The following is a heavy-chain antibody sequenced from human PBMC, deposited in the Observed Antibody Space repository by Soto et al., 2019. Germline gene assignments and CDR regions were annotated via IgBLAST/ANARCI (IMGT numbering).Heavy chain of an antibody. Sequence: PSETLSLTCAVSGGSISSGGYSWSWIRQPPGKGLEWIGYIYHSGSTYYNPSLKSRVTISVDRSKNQFSLKLSSVTAADTAVYYCARYTYYYDSSGYHPGNYFDYWGQGTLVTVSS. CDR3: ARYTYYYDSSGYHPGNYFDY. CDR1: GGSISSGGYS. V-gene: IGHV4-30-2*01. J-gene: IGHJ4*02. CDR2: IYHSGST. D-gene: IGHD3-22*01.